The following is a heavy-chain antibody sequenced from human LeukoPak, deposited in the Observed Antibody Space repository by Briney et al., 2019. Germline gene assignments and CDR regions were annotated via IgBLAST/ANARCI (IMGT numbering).Heavy chain of an antibody. Sequence: GGSLRLSCAASGFTFSTYAMSWVRQAPGKGLEWVSAISGSGTSTGYADSVKGRITISRDNAKNSLYLQMNSLRAEDTAVYYCARDSTVGATPHAFDIWGQGTMVTVSS. CDR1: GFTFSTYA. J-gene: IGHJ3*02. CDR2: ISGSGTST. CDR3: ARDSTVGATPHAFDI. V-gene: IGHV3-23*01. D-gene: IGHD1-26*01.